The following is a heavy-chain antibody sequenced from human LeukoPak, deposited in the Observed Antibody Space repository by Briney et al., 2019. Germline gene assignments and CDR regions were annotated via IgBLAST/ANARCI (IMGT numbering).Heavy chain of an antibody. CDR1: GYTFTSYG. CDR2: ISAYNGKT. V-gene: IGHV1-18*01. CDR3: ARRGYCSSTSCHYLWGDRPMSD. J-gene: IGHJ4*02. D-gene: IGHD2-2*01. Sequence: GASVKVSCKASGYTFTSYGISWVRQAPGQGLEWMGWISAYNGKTNYAQKLQGRVTMTTDTSTSTAYKELRSLRSDDTAVYYCARRGYCSSTSCHYLWGDRPMSDWGQGALVTVSS.